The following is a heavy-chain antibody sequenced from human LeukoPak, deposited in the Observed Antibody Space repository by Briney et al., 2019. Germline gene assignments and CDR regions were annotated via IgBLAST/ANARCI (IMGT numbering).Heavy chain of an antibody. D-gene: IGHD2-2*01. J-gene: IGHJ4*02. CDR3: AREGGTSSVVVVYFDY. CDR2: IKQDGSEK. Sequence: GGSLRLSCAASAFTFSSYWMSWVRQAPGKGLEWVANIKQDGSEKCYVDSVKGRFTISRDNAKNSLYLQMNSLRAEDTAVYYCAREGGTSSVVVVYFDYWGQGTLVTVSS. CDR1: AFTFSSYW. V-gene: IGHV3-7*01.